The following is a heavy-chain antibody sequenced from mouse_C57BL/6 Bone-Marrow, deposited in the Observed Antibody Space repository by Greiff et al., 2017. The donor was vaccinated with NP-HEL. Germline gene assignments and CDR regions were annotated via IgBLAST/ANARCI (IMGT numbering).Heavy chain of an antibody. Sequence: EVQLQQSGPVLVKPGASVKMSCKASGYTFTDYYMNWVKQSHGKSLEWIGVINPYNGGTSYNQKFKGKATLTVDKSSSTAYMELNSLTSEDSAVYYCASQGYVENFDVWGTGTTVTVSS. J-gene: IGHJ1*03. CDR3: ASQGYVENFDV. V-gene: IGHV1-19*01. CDR2: INPYNGGT. CDR1: GYTFTDYY.